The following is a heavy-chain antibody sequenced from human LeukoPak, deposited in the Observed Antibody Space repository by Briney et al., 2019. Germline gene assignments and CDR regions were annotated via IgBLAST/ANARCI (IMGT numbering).Heavy chain of an antibody. CDR2: INSDGSST. D-gene: IGHD6-19*01. J-gene: IGHJ3*02. Sequence: GGSLRLSCAASGFTFSSYWMHWVRQAPGKGLVWVSRINSDGSSTSYADPVKGRFTISRDNAKNTLYLQMNSLRAEDTAVYYCARDTVAGIIHSAFDIWGQGTMVTVSS. V-gene: IGHV3-74*01. CDR1: GFTFSSYW. CDR3: ARDTVAGIIHSAFDI.